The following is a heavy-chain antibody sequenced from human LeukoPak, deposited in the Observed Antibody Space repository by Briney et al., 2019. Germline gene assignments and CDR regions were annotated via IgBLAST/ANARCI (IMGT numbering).Heavy chain of an antibody. Sequence: GGSLRLSCAASGFTFSSYGMHWVRQAPGKGLEWVAVISYDGSNKYYEDSVKGRFTISRDNSKNTLYLQMNSLRAEDTAVYYCAKDLLRWGQGTLVTVSS. CDR1: GFTFSSYG. CDR2: ISYDGSNK. D-gene: IGHD2/OR15-2a*01. CDR3: AKDLLR. J-gene: IGHJ4*02. V-gene: IGHV3-30*18.